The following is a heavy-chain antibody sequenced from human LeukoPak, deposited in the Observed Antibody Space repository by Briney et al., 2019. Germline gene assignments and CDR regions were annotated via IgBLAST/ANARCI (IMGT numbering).Heavy chain of an antibody. CDR3: ASLSYDTSGYWPDYFDH. CDR2: IYYSGST. J-gene: IGHJ4*02. V-gene: IGHV4-59*08. CDR1: GGSISSYY. Sequence: SETLSLTCTVSGGSISSYYWSSIRQPPGKGLEWIGHIYYSGSTKYSPSLKSRVTISVDTSKNHFSLNLRSVTAADTAVYYCASLSYDTSGYWPDYFDHWGQGTLVTVSS. D-gene: IGHD3-22*01.